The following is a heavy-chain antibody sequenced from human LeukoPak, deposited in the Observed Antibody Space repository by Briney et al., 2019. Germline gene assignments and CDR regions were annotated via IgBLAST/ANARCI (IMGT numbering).Heavy chain of an antibody. CDR2: IYYSGRT. Sequence: PSETLSLTCTVSGGSISSYYWSWIRQPPGKGLEWIGYIYYSGRTNYNPTLKSRVTISVDTSKNQFSLKLSSVTAADTAVYYCAREPDPQTTVTTSGLENWGQGTLVTVSS. J-gene: IGHJ4*02. V-gene: IGHV4-4*08. D-gene: IGHD4-17*01. CDR3: AREPDPQTTVTTSGLEN. CDR1: GGSISSYY.